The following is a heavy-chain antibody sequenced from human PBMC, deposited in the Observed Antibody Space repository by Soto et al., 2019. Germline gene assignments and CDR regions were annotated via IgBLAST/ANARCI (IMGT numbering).Heavy chain of an antibody. V-gene: IGHV3-53*01. D-gene: IGHD6-13*01. CDR1: GFTVSSNY. CDR2: IYSGGST. J-gene: IGHJ4*02. Sequence: GGSLRLSCAASGFTVSSNYMSWVRQAPGKGLEWVSVIYSGGSTYYADSVKDRFTISRDNSKNTLYLQMNSLRAEDTAVYYCARDLGYSSSWYGGFDYWGQGTLVTAPQ. CDR3: ARDLGYSSSWYGGFDY.